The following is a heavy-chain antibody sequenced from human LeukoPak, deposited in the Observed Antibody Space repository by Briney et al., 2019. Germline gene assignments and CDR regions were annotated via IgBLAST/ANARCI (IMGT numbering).Heavy chain of an antibody. CDR1: GFTFDDYA. V-gene: IGHV3-9*01. Sequence: QPGGSLRLSCAASGFTFDDYAMHWVRQAPGKGLEWVSGISWNSGSIGYADSVKGRFTISRDNAKNSLYLQMNSLRAEDTALYYCATPSYSSGWHNSGAFDIWGQGTMVTVSS. J-gene: IGHJ3*02. D-gene: IGHD6-19*01. CDR3: ATPSYSSGWHNSGAFDI. CDR2: ISWNSGSI.